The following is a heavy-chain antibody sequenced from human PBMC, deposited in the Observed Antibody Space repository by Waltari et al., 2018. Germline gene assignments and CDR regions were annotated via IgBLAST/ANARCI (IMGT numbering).Heavy chain of an antibody. J-gene: IGHJ3*02. D-gene: IGHD1-26*01. CDR1: GYNLPELS. CDR3: AKSRGSYYDAFDI. V-gene: IGHV1-24*01. CDR2: FDPEDGET. Sequence: QVPLVQSGAEVKKPGAPVKVSCKVYGYNLPELSMHWVRQAPGKGLEWMGGFDPEDGETIYAQKFQGRVTMTEDTSTDTAYMELSSLRSEDTAVYYCAKSRGSYYDAFDIWGQGTMVTVSS.